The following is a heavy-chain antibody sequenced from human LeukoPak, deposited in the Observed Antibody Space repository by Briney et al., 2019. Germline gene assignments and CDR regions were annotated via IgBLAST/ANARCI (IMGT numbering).Heavy chain of an antibody. CDR2: ISYDGSNE. Sequence: PGGSLRLSCAASGFTFSTYAMHWVRQAPGKGLEWVAVISYDGSNEYYADSVKGRFTVSRDNSKDTLSLQVNSLRVEDTAVYYCARDGAAEPFDYWGQGTLVTVSS. J-gene: IGHJ4*02. CDR1: GFTFSTYA. D-gene: IGHD6-13*01. CDR3: ARDGAAEPFDY. V-gene: IGHV3-30*04.